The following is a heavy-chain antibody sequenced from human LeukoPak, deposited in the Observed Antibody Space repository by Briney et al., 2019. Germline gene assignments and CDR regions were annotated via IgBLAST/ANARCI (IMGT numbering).Heavy chain of an antibody. CDR1: GGSISSYY. Sequence: KPSETLSLTCTVSGGSISSYYWSWIRQPPGKGLEWIGYIYYSGSTNYNPSLKSRVTISVDTSKNQFSLKLSSVTAADTAVYYCAGTQYCSSTSCYLDYWGKGPLLTVSS. V-gene: IGHV4-59*08. J-gene: IGHJ4*02. CDR2: IYYSGST. D-gene: IGHD2-2*01. CDR3: AGTQYCSSTSCYLDY.